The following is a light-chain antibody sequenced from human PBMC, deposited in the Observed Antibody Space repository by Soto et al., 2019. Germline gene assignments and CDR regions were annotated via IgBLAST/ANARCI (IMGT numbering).Light chain of an antibody. V-gene: IGLV2-14*01. J-gene: IGLJ7*01. Sequence: QSALTQPASVSGSPGQSITISCTGTSSDVGGYNYVSWYQQHPGKAPKLMIYDVSNRPSGVSNRFSGSKSGTSASLAISGLRSEDEADYYCAAWDDSLSGPVFGGGTQLTVL. CDR1: SSDVGGYNY. CDR2: DVS. CDR3: AAWDDSLSGPV.